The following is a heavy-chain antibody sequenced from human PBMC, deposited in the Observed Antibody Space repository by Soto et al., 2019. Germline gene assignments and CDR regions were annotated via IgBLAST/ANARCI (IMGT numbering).Heavy chain of an antibody. D-gene: IGHD2-8*01. Sequence: QVQLQESGSGLLKPSQTLSLDCSVSGDSLRRGFHHWSWIRQTPGKGLQLIGYIDTNGDTHYDPSLRNRLNMSIVTTESRFSLKVTSVTAADTAVYYCARGTAHYCPNDKCGFFFDHWGQGALVTVTS. V-gene: IGHV4-31*03. CDR3: ARGTAHYCPNDKCGFFFDH. CDR2: IDTNGDT. J-gene: IGHJ4*02. CDR1: GDSLRRGFHH.